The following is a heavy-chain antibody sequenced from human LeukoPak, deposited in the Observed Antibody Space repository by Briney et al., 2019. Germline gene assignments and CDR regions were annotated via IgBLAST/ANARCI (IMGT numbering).Heavy chain of an antibody. CDR3: ARIVSAAKQYGDYVGLDY. CDR2: IIPIFGTA. Sequence: ASVKVSCTPSGYTFTSYAISWVRQAPGQGLEWMGGIIPIFGTANYAQKFQGRVTTTADESTSTAYMELSSLRSEDTAVYYCARIVSAAKQYGDYVGLDYWGQGTLVTVSS. V-gene: IGHV1-69*13. D-gene: IGHD4-17*01. J-gene: IGHJ4*02. CDR1: GYTFTSYA.